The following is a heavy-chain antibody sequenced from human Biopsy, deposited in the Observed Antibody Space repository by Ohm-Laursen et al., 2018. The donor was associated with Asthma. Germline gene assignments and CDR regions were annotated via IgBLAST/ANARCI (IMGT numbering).Heavy chain of an antibody. V-gene: IGHV4-39*01. Sequence: GTLSLTWPVSADSISSNNFYWGWIRQPPGKGLEWIAIISYTGSTYYNPSLKSRVTISVDTSKNQFSLKLSSVTAADTAVYYCARHSGNYYAQLNYWSQGTLVTVSS. J-gene: IGHJ4*02. CDR1: ADSISSNNFY. CDR2: ISYTGST. CDR3: ARHSGNYYAQLNY. D-gene: IGHD1-26*01.